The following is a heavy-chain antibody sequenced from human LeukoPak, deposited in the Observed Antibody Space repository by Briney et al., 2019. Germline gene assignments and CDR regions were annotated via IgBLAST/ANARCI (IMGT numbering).Heavy chain of an antibody. V-gene: IGHV4-34*01. D-gene: IGHD3-22*01. CDR3: ARGRRYYDSSGYSMDY. J-gene: IGHJ4*02. Sequence: PSETLSLTCAVYGGSFSGYYWSWIRQPPAKGLEWIGEINHSGSTNCNPSLKSRVTISVDTSKNQFSLKLSSVTAADTAVYYCARGRRYYDSSGYSMDYWGQGTLVAVSS. CDR1: GGSFSGYY. CDR2: INHSGST.